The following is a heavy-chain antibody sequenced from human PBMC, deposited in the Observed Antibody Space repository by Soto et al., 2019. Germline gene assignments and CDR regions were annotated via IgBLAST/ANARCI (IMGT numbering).Heavy chain of an antibody. CDR1: GFTFSSYS. D-gene: IGHD3-16*02. CDR2: ISSSSSYI. CDR3: ARVAGGDYLWGSYSYTLLDYYGMDV. J-gene: IGHJ6*02. Sequence: PXGSLRLSFAASGFTFSSYSMNWVRQAPGKGLEWVSSISSSSSYIYYADSVKGRFTISRDNAKNSLYLQMNSLRAEDTAAYYCARVAGGDYLWGSYSYTLLDYYGMDVWGQGTTVTVSS. V-gene: IGHV3-21*01.